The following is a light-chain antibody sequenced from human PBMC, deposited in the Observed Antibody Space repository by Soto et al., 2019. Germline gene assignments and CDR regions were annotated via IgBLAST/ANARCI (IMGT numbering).Light chain of an antibody. CDR1: QGISNL. CDR2: AAS. V-gene: IGKV1-17*01. CDR3: LQHNTYPYT. Sequence: DIQMTQSPSSLSASVGDRVTITCRASQGISNLLGWFQHKPGKAPKRLIYAASSLQGGVPSRFSGSGSGTEFTLTITGLQPEDFADYYCLQHNTYPYTFGQGTRLEIK. J-gene: IGKJ2*01.